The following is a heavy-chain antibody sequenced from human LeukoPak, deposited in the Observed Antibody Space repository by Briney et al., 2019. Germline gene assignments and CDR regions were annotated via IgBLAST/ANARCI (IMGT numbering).Heavy chain of an antibody. CDR1: GFTFSSYS. D-gene: IGHD2-15*01. Sequence: PGGSLRLSCAASGFTFSSYSMNWVRQAPGKGLEWVSYISSSSSTIYYADSVKGRFTISRDNAKNSLYLQMNSLRAEDTAVYYCARDRNPVEGLFDYWGQGTLVTVSS. V-gene: IGHV3-48*01. CDR3: ARDRNPVEGLFDY. J-gene: IGHJ4*02. CDR2: ISSSSSTI.